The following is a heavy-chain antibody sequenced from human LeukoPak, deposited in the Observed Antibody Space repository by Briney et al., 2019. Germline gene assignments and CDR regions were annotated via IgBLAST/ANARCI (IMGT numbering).Heavy chain of an antibody. CDR1: GFTFSSYA. V-gene: IGHV3-23*01. J-gene: IGHJ3*02. Sequence: GGSLRLSCAASGFTFSSYAMSWVRQAPGKGLEWVSAISGSGGSTYYADSVKGRFTISRDNSKNTLYLQMNSLRAEDTAVYYCAKDQHLSCTYGVCYTRSMAFDIWGQGTMVTVSS. CDR3: AKDQHLSCTYGVCYTRSMAFDI. D-gene: IGHD2-8*01. CDR2: ISGSGGST.